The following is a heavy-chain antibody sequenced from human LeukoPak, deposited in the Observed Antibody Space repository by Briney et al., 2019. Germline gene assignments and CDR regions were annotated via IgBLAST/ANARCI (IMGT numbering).Heavy chain of an antibody. Sequence: PGESLKISCKASGYTFTSYWIGWVRQMPGKGLEWMGIIYPGDSDTRYSPSFQGQVTISADKSISTAYLQWSSLKASDTAIYYCARPPLNTGIYLYDYWGQGSLVSVSS. CDR3: ARPPLNTGIYLYDY. V-gene: IGHV5-51*01. J-gene: IGHJ4*02. CDR1: GYTFTSYW. CDR2: IYPGDSDT. D-gene: IGHD1-26*01.